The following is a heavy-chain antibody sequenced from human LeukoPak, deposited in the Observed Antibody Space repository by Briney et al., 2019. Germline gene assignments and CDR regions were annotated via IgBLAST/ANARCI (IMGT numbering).Heavy chain of an antibody. CDR1: GFTFSSYA. Sequence: GRSLRLSCAASGFTFSSYAMHWVRQAPGKGLEWVAVIPYDGSNKYYADSVKGRFTISRDNSKNTLYLQMNSLRAEDTAVYYCASVWNSYGHDYWGQGTLVTVSS. CDR3: ASVWNSYGHDY. CDR2: IPYDGSNK. J-gene: IGHJ4*02. V-gene: IGHV3-30*04. D-gene: IGHD5-18*01.